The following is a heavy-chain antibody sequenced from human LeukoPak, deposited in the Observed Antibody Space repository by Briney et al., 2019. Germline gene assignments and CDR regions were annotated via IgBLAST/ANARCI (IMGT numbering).Heavy chain of an antibody. V-gene: IGHV3-15*01. J-gene: IGHJ4*02. CDR1: GFTFSKAW. CDR3: TTGSGYSTDWYGF. Sequence: GGSLRLSCAVSGFTFSKAWMSWVRQTPGKGLEWVGRILSNIDGGTTDYAAPVKGRFTISRDDSKSTLYLQMNSLTTEDTAVYYCTTGSGYSTDWYGFWGQGTLVTVSS. CDR2: ILSNIDGGTT. D-gene: IGHD6-19*01.